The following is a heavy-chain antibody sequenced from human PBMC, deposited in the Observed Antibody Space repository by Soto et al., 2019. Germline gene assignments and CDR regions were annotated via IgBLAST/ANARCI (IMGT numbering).Heavy chain of an antibody. V-gene: IGHV1-69*02. CDR3: ARAGIYSKTYYYYYGMDV. Sequence: QVQLVQSGAEVKKPGSSVKVSCKASGGTFSSYTISWVRQAPGQGLEWMGRIITILGIANYAQKFQGRVTITADKSTSTAYMELSSLRSEDTAVYYCARAGIYSKTYYYYYGMDVWGQGTTFTVSS. CDR1: GGTFSSYT. CDR2: IITILGIA. J-gene: IGHJ6*02. D-gene: IGHD3-10*01.